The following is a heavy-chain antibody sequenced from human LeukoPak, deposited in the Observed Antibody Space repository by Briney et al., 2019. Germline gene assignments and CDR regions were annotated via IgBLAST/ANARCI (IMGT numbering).Heavy chain of an antibody. Sequence: GGALTLSCASCGFTFSNYALSGVRQAPGRGLEGVADINESGDSTYYADSVNGRFTISRDNSKHTIYLQTNSMRGEDTAVYYCAKRIQSDMAMGYWGQGTLVTVSS. CDR2: INESGDST. J-gene: IGHJ4*02. CDR1: GFTFSNYA. D-gene: IGHD5-18*01. CDR3: AKRIQSDMAMGY. V-gene: IGHV3-23*01.